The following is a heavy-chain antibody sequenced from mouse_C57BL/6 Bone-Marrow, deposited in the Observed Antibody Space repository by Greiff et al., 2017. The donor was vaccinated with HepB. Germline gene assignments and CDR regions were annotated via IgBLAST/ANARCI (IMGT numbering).Heavy chain of an antibody. J-gene: IGHJ3*01. CDR1: GFNIKNTH. V-gene: IGHV14-3*01. Sequence: VQLQQSVAELVRPGASVKLSCTASGFNIKNTHMHWVKQRPEQGLEWIGRIDPANGNTKYAPKFQGKATITADTSSNTAYLQLSSLTSEDTAIYYCASGDSNYRWFAYWGQGTLVTVSA. CDR2: IDPANGNT. CDR3: ASGDSNYRWFAY. D-gene: IGHD2-5*01.